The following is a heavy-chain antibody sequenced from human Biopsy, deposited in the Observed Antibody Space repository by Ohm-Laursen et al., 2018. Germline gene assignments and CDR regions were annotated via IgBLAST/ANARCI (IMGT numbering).Heavy chain of an antibody. CDR1: DYTFYSYG. D-gene: IGHD1-26*01. V-gene: IGHV1-18*04. J-gene: IGHJ3*02. CDR3: ARVFGGAYYSYAFDI. CDR2: ITADEK. Sequence: ASVKVSCKASDYTFYSYGITWVRRAPGQGIEWMGWITADEKNSAPKFQGGVTMTTDMSTSTAYMGLRGLKSGDTAVYYCARVFGGAYYSYAFDIWGQGTLGIVSS.